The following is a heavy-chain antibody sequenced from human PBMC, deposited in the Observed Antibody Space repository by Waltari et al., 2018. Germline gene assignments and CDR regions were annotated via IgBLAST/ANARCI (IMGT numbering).Heavy chain of an antibody. J-gene: IGHJ6*04. Sequence: EVQLVESGGGLVQPGGSLRLSCEASGFIFSTYWMHWVRQAPGKGLVGFSRIDNGDRSGTSYADSVKGRFTISRDNAKNTLYLQMSSLRAEDTGVYYCARDHYYSNDVWGTGTTVTVSS. CDR1: GFIFSTYW. CDR3: ARDHYYSNDV. D-gene: IGHD3-22*01. CDR2: IDNGDRSGT. V-gene: IGHV3-74*01.